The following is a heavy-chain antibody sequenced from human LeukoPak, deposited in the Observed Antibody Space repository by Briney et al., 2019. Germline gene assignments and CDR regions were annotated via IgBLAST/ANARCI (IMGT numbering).Heavy chain of an antibody. CDR1: GGSISSYY. V-gene: IGHV4-59*08. Sequence: PSETLSLTCTVSGGSISSYYWSWIRQPPGKGLEWIGYIYYSGSTNYNPSLKSRVTISVDTSKNQFSLKLSSVTAADTAVYYCARILGSSGYYFDYWGQGILVTVSS. D-gene: IGHD6-6*01. CDR3: ARILGSSGYYFDY. J-gene: IGHJ4*02. CDR2: IYYSGST.